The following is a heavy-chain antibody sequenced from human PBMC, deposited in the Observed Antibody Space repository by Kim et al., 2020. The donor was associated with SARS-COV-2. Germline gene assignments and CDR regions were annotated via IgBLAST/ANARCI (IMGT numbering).Heavy chain of an antibody. J-gene: IGHJ5*02. V-gene: IGHV5-51*01. Sequence: PSFKGQVTIAADKSISTAYLQWSSLKASDTAMYYCAREIVGATTHWFDPWGQGTLVTVSS. CDR3: AREIVGATTHWFDP. D-gene: IGHD1-26*01.